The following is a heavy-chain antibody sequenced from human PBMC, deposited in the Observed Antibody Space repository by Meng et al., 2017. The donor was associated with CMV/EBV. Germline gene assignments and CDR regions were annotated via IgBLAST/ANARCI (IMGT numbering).Heavy chain of an antibody. D-gene: IGHD6-19*01. J-gene: IGHJ4*02. Sequence: SETLSLTCTVSGGSITSSSYYWGWIRQPPGKGLEWIGSSYYSGSTYKNPSLKSRVSISADSFKNQFSLKLGSVTPADTAVYYYVRHFLSVAGPGDYWGQGTLVTVSS. CDR3: VRHFLSVAGPGDY. CDR1: GGSITSSSYY. CDR2: SYYSGST. V-gene: IGHV4-39*01.